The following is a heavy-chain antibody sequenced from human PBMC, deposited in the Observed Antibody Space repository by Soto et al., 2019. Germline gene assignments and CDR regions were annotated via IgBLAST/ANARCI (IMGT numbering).Heavy chain of an antibody. CDR3: ARGSRSCTNGVWRAYSSGWYRDFDI. CDR1: GGSFSGYY. V-gene: IGHV4-34*01. Sequence: KPSQTLSLTCAVYGGSFSGYYWSWIRHPPGKGLEWIGEINHSGSTNYNPSLKSRVTISVDTSKNQFSLKLSSVTAADTAVYYCARGSRSCTNGVWRAYSSGWYRDFDIWGQGTMVTVSS. CDR2: INHSGST. J-gene: IGHJ3*02. D-gene: IGHD2-8*01.